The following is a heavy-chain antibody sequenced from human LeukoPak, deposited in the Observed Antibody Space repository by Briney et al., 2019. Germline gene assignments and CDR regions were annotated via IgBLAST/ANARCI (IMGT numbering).Heavy chain of an antibody. J-gene: IGHJ1*01. CDR2: IIPIFGTA. V-gene: IGHV1-69*05. CDR3: AIKTQSITAYGSFQH. CDR1: EGTFSSYA. Sequence: SVKVSRKASEGTFSSYAISWVRQAPGQGLEWMGGIIPIFGTANYAQKFQGRVTITTDESTSTAYLELSSLRSEDTAVYYCAIKTQSITAYGSFQHWGQGTLVTVSS. D-gene: IGHD1-20*01.